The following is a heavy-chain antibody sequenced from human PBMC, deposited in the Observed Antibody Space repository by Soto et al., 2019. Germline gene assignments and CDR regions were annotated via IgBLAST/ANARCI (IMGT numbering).Heavy chain of an antibody. V-gene: IGHV4-59*01. J-gene: IGHJ5*02. D-gene: IGHD6-13*01. Sequence: SETLPLTCTVSGGSISSYYWRWIRQPPGKGLEWIGYIYYSGSTNYNPSLKSRVTISVDTSKNQFSLKLSSVTAADTAVYYCARVIAAAGRAWFDPWGQGTLVTVSS. CDR1: GGSISSYY. CDR3: ARVIAAAGRAWFDP. CDR2: IYYSGST.